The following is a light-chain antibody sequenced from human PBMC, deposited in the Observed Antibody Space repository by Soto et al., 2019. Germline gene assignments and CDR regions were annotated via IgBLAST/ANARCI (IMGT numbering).Light chain of an antibody. V-gene: IGKV3-11*01. J-gene: IGKJ4*01. Sequence: IVLTKSPATLSLSPGERATLSCRASQSVSSYLAWYQQKGGQAPRLLIYDASSRAPGIPARFSGSGSGTDFTLTISSLEPEDFAVYYCQQRSVWPTFGGGTKVEIK. CDR3: QQRSVWPT. CDR2: DAS. CDR1: QSVSSY.